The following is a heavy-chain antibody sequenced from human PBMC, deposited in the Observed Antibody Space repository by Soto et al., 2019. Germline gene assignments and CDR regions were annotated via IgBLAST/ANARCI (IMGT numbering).Heavy chain of an antibody. V-gene: IGHV1-18*01. CDR2: ISAYNGNT. D-gene: IGHD3-16*01. J-gene: IGHJ5*02. CDR3: ATYYEEGLFDP. Sequence: QVQLVQSGAEVKKPGASVKVSCKASGYTFTSYGISWVRQAPGQGLEWMGWISAYNGNTNYAQKLQGRVTMTTDTSTRTADRELRSLRSDDTAVSYCATYYEEGLFDPWGQGTLVTVSS. CDR1: GYTFTSYG.